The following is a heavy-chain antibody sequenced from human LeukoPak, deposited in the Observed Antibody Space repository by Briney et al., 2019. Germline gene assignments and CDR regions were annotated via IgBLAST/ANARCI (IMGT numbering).Heavy chain of an antibody. Sequence: SETLSLTCTVSGGSISSSSYYWGWIRQPPGKGLEWIGSIYYSGSTYYNPSLKSRVTISVDTSKNQCSLKLRSVAAADTAVYYCGKCSAPKFPDYWGQGTLVTVSS. V-gene: IGHV4-39*07. D-gene: IGHD2-15*01. CDR3: GKCSAPKFPDY. J-gene: IGHJ4*02. CDR2: IYYSGST. CDR1: GGSISSSSYY.